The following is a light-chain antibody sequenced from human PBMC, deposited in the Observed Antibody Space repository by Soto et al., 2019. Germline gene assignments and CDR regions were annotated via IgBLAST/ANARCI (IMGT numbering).Light chain of an antibody. CDR1: SSNIGAHYD. Sequence: VLTQPPSVSGAPGQRVTISCTGSSSNIGAHYDVHWYQQLPGTAPKLLIYGNSNRPSGVPDRFSGSKSGTSASLAITGLQAEDEADYYCQSYDNSLSVYVFGTGTKVTVL. J-gene: IGLJ1*01. V-gene: IGLV1-40*01. CDR3: QSYDNSLSVYV. CDR2: GNS.